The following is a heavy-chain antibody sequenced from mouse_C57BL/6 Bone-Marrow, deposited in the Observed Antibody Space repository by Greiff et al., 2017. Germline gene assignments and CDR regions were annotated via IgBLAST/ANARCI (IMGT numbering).Heavy chain of an antibody. CDR2: LDPSDSYT. J-gene: IGHJ2*01. CDR3: AIDGYPYYFDY. Sequence: VQLQQSGAELVRPGPSVKLSCKASGYTFTSYWLHWVKQRPGQGLEWIGVLDPSDSYTNYNQKCKGKATLTVDTSSSTAYMQLSSLTSEDSAFYYCAIDGYPYYFDYWGQGTTLTVSS. D-gene: IGHD2-3*01. V-gene: IGHV1-59*01. CDR1: GYTFTSYW.